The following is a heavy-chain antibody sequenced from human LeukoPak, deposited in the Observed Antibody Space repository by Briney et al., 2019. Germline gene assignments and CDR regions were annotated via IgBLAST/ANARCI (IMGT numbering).Heavy chain of an antibody. CDR2: TNTDGN. V-gene: IGHV3-64*02. D-gene: IGHD6-6*01. CDR1: GFTFSSHA. J-gene: IGHJ4*02. CDR3: ARGGTYSSSSLNS. Sequence: PGGSLRLSSGASGFTFSSHAMHWVRQAPGKGLEYVSSTNTDGNYYVESVRGRFTISRDNSKNTLHLQMVSLRPDDMGVYYCARGGTYSSSSLNSWGQGTLVTVSS.